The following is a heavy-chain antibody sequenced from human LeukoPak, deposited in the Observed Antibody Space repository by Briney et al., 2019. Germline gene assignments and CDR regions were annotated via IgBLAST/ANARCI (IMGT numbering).Heavy chain of an antibody. Sequence: GGSLRLSCAASGFTFSSYSMNWVRQAPGKGLEWVSYISSSSSATNYADSVKGRFTVSRDNAKNSLYLQMNSLRAEDTAVYYCAREARYYDSSGYYQKTWYFDLWGRGTLVTVSS. D-gene: IGHD3-22*01. CDR1: GFTFSSYS. CDR3: AREARYYDSSGYYQKTWYFDL. V-gene: IGHV3-48*04. J-gene: IGHJ2*01. CDR2: ISSSSSAT.